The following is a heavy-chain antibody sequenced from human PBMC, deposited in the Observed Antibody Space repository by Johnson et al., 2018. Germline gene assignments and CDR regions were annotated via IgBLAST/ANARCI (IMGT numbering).Heavy chain of an antibody. J-gene: IGHJ6*03. CDR2: TSDDGSNK. CDR3: ARGRDNFYHMDV. V-gene: IGHV3-30-3*01. CDR1: GFTFSSYA. D-gene: IGHD2-15*01. Sequence: QVQLVQSGGGVVQPLRSLRLSCAASGFTFSSYAMHWVRQAPGKWLEWVAVTSDDGSNKYSADSVKGRFTISRDNSKNTLYLQMNSLRAEDTAVYYCARGRDNFYHMDVWGKGTTVTVSS.